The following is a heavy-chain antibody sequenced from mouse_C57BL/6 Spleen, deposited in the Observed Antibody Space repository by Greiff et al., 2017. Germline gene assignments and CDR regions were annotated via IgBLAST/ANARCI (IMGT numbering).Heavy chain of an antibody. V-gene: IGHV1-64*01. CDR3: ARGGYDYDSYYAMDY. CDR2: IHPNSGST. CDR1: GYTFTSYW. D-gene: IGHD2-4*01. Sequence: QVQLQQPGAELVKPGASVKLSCKASGYTFTSYWMHWVKQRPGQGLEWIGMIHPNSGSTNYNEKFKSKATLTVDKSHSTAYMQLSSLTSEDSAVYYCARGGYDYDSYYAMDYWGQGTSVTVSS. J-gene: IGHJ4*01.